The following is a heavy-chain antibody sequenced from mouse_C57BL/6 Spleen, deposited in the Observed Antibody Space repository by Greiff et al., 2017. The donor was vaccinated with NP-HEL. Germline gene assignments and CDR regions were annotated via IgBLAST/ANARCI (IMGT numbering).Heavy chain of an antibody. CDR1: GFNIKDYY. Sequence: EVQLQQSGAELVKPGASVKLSCTASGFNIKDYYMPWVKQRTEQGLEWIGRIDPEDGETTYAPKFQGKATIPADTSYNTAYLQRSSLTSEDTAVYYCAFIGSNWYFDVWGTGTTVTVSS. CDR2: IDPEDGET. CDR3: AFIGSNWYFDV. J-gene: IGHJ1*03. D-gene: IGHD1-1*01. V-gene: IGHV14-2*01.